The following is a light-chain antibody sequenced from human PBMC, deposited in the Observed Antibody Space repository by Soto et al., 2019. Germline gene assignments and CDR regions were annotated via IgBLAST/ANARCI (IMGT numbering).Light chain of an antibody. CDR2: EVS. V-gene: IGLV2-14*01. CDR3: TSFTNSRTVV. Sequence: QSALTQPASVSGSPGQSITISCTGTTGDIGTYNYVSWYQHHPDKAPRLMIYEVSNRPSGVSNRFSGSKSGNTASLTISGLXAXXXADYYCTSFTNSRTVVFGGGTKLTVX. J-gene: IGLJ3*02. CDR1: TGDIGTYNY.